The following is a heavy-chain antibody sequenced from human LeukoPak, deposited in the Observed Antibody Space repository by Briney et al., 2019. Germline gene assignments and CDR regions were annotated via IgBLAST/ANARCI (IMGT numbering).Heavy chain of an antibody. CDR2: INEDGSEH. CDR1: GFTFSNSW. J-gene: IGHJ4*02. D-gene: IGHD3-22*01. CDR3: AKDRGGYYDSSGYYDY. V-gene: IGHV3-7*03. Sequence: PGGSLRLSCAASGFTFSNSWMSWVRQASGKGLEWVATINEDGSEHYFVDSVKGRFTISRDNAKNTLYLQMNSLRAEDTAVYYCAKDRGGYYDSSGYYDYWGQGTLVTVSS.